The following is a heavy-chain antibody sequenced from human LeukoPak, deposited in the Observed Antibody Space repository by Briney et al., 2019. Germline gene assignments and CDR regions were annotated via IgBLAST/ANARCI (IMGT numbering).Heavy chain of an antibody. CDR1: GYTYTSYW. J-gene: IGHJ4*02. V-gene: IGHV5-51*01. Sequence: GESLNISCKGSGYTYTSYWIGWVRQMPGKGLEWMGIIYPGDSDTTYNPSFQGQVTISADKSISTAYLQWSSLKASDTAMCYCARLSCSGGSCYPHYFDYWGQGTLVTVSS. D-gene: IGHD2-15*01. CDR2: IYPGDSDT. CDR3: ARLSCSGGSCYPHYFDY.